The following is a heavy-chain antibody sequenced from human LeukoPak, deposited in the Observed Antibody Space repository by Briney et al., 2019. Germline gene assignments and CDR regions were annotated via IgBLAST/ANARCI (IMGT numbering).Heavy chain of an antibody. CDR3: ARGVAVAGYEVFDY. CDR1: GGPFSGFY. Sequence: SETLSLTCTVYGGPFSGFYWTWIRQPPGKGLEWIGEIYRSGNTNYNPSLKSRVTISIDTSKNQFSLKLTSVTAADTAVYYCARGVAVAGYEVFDYWGQGTLVTVSS. J-gene: IGHJ4*02. D-gene: IGHD6-19*01. CDR2: IYRSGNT. V-gene: IGHV4-34*01.